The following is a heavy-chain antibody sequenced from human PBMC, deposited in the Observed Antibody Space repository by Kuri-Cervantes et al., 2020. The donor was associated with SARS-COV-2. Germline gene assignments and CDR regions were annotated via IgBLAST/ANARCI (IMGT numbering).Heavy chain of an antibody. CDR3: AKYSEGANFDY. D-gene: IGHD2-21*01. CDR1: GFTFSSYW. CDR2: ISGAGDIT. Sequence: ETLSLTCAASGFTFSSYWMSWVRQAPGKGLEWVSAISGAGDITYYADSVKGRFTISRENSKNTLYLQMNSLRAEDTAVYYCAKYSEGANFDYWGQGTLVTVSS. V-gene: IGHV3-23*01. J-gene: IGHJ4*02.